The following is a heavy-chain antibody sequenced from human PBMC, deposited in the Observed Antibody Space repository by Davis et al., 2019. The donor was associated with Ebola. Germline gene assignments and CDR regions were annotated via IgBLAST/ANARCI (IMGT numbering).Heavy chain of an antibody. Sequence: MPSETLSLTCAVYGGSFNGYYWSWIRQPPGKGLEWLGYTYYSGSTNYNPSLKSRVTISVDTSKNQFSLKLSSVTAADTAVYYCARVGSSGWIYWFFDLWGRGTLVTVSS. V-gene: IGHV4-59*01. CDR3: ARVGSSGWIYWFFDL. CDR1: GGSFNGYY. CDR2: TYYSGST. J-gene: IGHJ2*01. D-gene: IGHD3-22*01.